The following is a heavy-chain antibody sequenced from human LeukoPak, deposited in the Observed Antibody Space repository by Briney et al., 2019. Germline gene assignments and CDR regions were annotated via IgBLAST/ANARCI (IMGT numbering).Heavy chain of an antibody. CDR2: IYYSGST. CDR3: ASAGTPPPQLGY. CDR1: GGSISSYY. V-gene: IGHV4-59*01. J-gene: IGHJ4*02. Sequence: SETLSLTRTVSGGSISSYYWSWIRQPPGKGLEWIGYIYYSGSTNYNPSLKSRVTISVDTSKNQFSLKLSSVTAADTAVYYCASAGTPPPQLGYWGQGTLVTVSS. D-gene: IGHD2-15*01.